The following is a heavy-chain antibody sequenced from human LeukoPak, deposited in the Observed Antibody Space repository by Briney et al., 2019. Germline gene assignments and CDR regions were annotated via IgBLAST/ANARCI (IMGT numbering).Heavy chain of an antibody. Sequence: PGGSLRLSCAASGFTFSSYAMHWVRQAPGKGLEWVAVISYDGSNKYYADSVKGRFTISRDNSKNTLYLQMNSLRAEDTAVYYCAREGYCSSTSCYTPFDYWGQGTLVTVSS. CDR3: AREGYCSSTSCYTPFDY. J-gene: IGHJ4*02. CDR1: GFTFSSYA. D-gene: IGHD2-2*02. CDR2: ISYDGSNK. V-gene: IGHV3-30*01.